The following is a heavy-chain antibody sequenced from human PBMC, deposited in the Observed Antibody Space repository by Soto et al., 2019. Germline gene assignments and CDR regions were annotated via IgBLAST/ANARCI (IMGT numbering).Heavy chain of an antibody. V-gene: IGHV3-23*01. Sequence: GGSLRLSCAASGFTFSSYAMSWVRQAPGKGLEWVSAISGSGGSTYYADSVKGRFTISRDNSKNTLYLQMNSLRAEDTAVYYCAKDRLSYYYDSSGYHQFFAYRGQRSPVIVSS. J-gene: IGHJ4*02. CDR2: ISGSGGST. D-gene: IGHD3-22*01. CDR1: GFTFSSYA. CDR3: AKDRLSYYYDSSGYHQFFAY.